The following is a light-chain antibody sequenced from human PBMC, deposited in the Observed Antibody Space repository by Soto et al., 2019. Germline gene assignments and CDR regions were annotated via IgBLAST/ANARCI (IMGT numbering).Light chain of an antibody. CDR3: QQRSNWPPT. J-gene: IGKJ1*01. V-gene: IGKV3-11*01. CDR2: DAS. Sequence: EIVLTQSPATLSLSPGERATLSCRASQSVNSYLAWYQQKPGQAPRLLIYDASNRATGIPARFSGSGSGTDFTLTISSLEPEDFAVYYCQQRSNWPPTFGQWTKVEIK. CDR1: QSVNSY.